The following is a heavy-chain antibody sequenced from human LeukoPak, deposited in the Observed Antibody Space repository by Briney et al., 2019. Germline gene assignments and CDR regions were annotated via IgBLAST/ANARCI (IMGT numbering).Heavy chain of an antibody. V-gene: IGHV4-59*01. J-gene: IGHJ3*02. D-gene: IGHD2-2*01. Sequence: SETLSLTCTVSGGSISSYYWSWIRQPPGKGLEWIGFIYDSGSTNYNPSLKSRVTISVDTSKNQFSLKLRSVTAADTAVYYCARGPPDCSSTSCYAFDAFDIWGQGTMVTVSS. CDR1: GGSISSYY. CDR2: IYDSGST. CDR3: ARGPPDCSSTSCYAFDAFDI.